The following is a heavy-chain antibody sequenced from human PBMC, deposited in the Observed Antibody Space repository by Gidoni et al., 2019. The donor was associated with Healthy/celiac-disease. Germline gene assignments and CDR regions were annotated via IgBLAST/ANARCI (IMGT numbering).Heavy chain of an antibody. J-gene: IGHJ6*02. Sequence: EVQLVESGGGLVQPGGYLRLACAASGFTFSSYSMNWVRQAPGKGLEWVSYISSSSSTIYYADSVKGRFTISGDNAKNSLYLQMTSLRAEDTAVYYCARHSSSWYYYYGMDVWGQGTTVTVSS. CDR1: GFTFSSYS. CDR2: ISSSSSTI. D-gene: IGHD6-13*01. CDR3: ARHSSSWYYYYGMDV. V-gene: IGHV3-48*04.